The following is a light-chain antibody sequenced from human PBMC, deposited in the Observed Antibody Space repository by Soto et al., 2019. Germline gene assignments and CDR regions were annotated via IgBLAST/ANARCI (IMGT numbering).Light chain of an antibody. J-gene: IGLJ1*01. V-gene: IGLV2-23*01. CDR3: CSYAGSSTYYV. CDR1: SRDVESYNL. Sequence: SVLTQPASVSGSPGQSITISCTGTSRDVESYNLVSWYQQHPGKAPKLMIYEGSKRPSGVSNRFSGSKSGNTASLTISGLQAEDEADYYCCSYAGSSTYYVFGTG. CDR2: EGS.